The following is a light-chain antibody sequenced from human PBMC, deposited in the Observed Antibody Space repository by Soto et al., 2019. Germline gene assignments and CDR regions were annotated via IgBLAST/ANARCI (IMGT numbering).Light chain of an antibody. CDR3: QQYGRSPQT. J-gene: IGKJ1*01. V-gene: IGKV3-20*01. CDR2: GTS. CDR1: QSVSNY. Sequence: EVVLTQSPGTLSLSPGERATLSCRASQSVSNYVAWYQQKHGQAPRRLMYGTSSRATGIPDRFSGSGSGTDITLTISRLEPEDFAVYYYQQYGRSPQTFGQGTKVQIK.